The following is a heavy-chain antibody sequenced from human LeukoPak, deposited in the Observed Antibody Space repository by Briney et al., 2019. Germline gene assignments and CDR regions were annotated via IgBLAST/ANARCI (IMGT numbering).Heavy chain of an antibody. CDR3: ARDDSSGYYPDY. CDR1: GGSISSYY. CDR2: IYYSGST. J-gene: IGHJ4*02. Sequence: PSETLSLTCTVSGGSISSYYWSWIRQPPGKGLEWIGYIYYSGSTNYNPSLKSRVTISVDTSKNQFSLKLSSVTAADTAVYYCARDDSSGYYPDYWGQGTLVTVSS. V-gene: IGHV4-59*08. D-gene: IGHD3-22*01.